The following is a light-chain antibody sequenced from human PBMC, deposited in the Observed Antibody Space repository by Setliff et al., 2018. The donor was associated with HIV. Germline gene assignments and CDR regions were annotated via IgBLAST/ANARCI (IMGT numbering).Light chain of an antibody. CDR1: SSDIGDYES. CDR3: CSYAGGDTWI. Sequence: QSALTQPASASGSPGQSITISCTGSSSDIGDYESVSWYQQHPGEVPKLMIYDVTKRPSGVSNRFSASKSGNTASLTISGLQAEDEAHYYCCSYAGGDTWIFGGGTKVTVL. CDR2: DVT. J-gene: IGLJ2*01. V-gene: IGLV2-23*02.